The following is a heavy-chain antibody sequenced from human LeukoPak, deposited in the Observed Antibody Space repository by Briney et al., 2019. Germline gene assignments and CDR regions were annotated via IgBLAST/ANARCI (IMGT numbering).Heavy chain of an antibody. CDR2: INPSGGST. D-gene: IGHD2-2*01. V-gene: IGHV1-46*01. CDR3: ARGGFAGQEGYCSSTSCHLFDY. Sequence: ASVKVSCKASGYTFTSYYMHWVRQAPGQGLEWMGIINPSGGSTSYAQKFQGRVTMTRDTSTSTVYMELSSLRSEDTAVYYCARGGFAGQEGYCSSTSCHLFDYWGQGTLVTVSS. CDR1: GYTFTSYY. J-gene: IGHJ4*02.